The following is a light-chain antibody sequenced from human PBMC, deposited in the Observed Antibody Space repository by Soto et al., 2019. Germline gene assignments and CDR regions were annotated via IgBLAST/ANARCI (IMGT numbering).Light chain of an antibody. CDR2: AAS. Sequence: IQLTQSASSLSASVGDRVTITCRANEGINTYLAWYQQKPGKAPKLLIYAASTLQGGVPSRFSGSGSGTDFTLTISSLQPEDFATYYCQQLDSYPITFGQGTRLEIK. V-gene: IGKV1-9*01. J-gene: IGKJ5*01. CDR3: QQLDSYPIT. CDR1: EGINTY.